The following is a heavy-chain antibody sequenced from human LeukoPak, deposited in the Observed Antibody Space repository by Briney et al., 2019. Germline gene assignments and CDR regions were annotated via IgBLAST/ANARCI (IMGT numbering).Heavy chain of an antibody. CDR3: ARDGVPAADYFNWFDP. Sequence: GGSLGLSCAASGFTFSSYSMNWVRQAPGKGLEWVSSISSSSSYIYYADSVKGRFTISRDNAKNSLYLQMNSLRAEDTAVYYCARDGVPAADYFNWFDPWGQGTLVTVSS. CDR2: ISSSSSYI. V-gene: IGHV3-21*01. CDR1: GFTFSSYS. D-gene: IGHD2-2*01. J-gene: IGHJ5*02.